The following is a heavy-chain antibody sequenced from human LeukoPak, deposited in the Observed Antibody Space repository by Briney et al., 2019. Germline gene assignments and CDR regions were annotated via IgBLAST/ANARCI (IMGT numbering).Heavy chain of an antibody. D-gene: IGHD1-14*01. J-gene: IGHJ6*02. V-gene: IGHV4-59*01. CDR1: GGSISTYH. Sequence: PSETLSLTCTVSGGSISTYHWSWIRQPPGKGLEWIGYIHYSGSTNYNPSLKSRVTTSVDTSKNQFSLKVNSVTAADTAVYYCARDRLTGRYGMDVWGQGTTVTVSS. CDR2: IHYSGST. CDR3: ARDRLTGRYGMDV.